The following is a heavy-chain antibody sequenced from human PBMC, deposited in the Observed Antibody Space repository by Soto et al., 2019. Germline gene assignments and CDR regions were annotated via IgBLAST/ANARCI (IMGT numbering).Heavy chain of an antibody. CDR2: IIPIFGTA. V-gene: IGHV1-69*01. CDR1: GGTFSMHA. Sequence: QVQLVQSGAEVRQPGSSVKVSCTASGGTFSMHAISWVRQAPGQGLEWMGGIIPIFGTANHGQKFQGRVTIIADESTSTVYMELSSLRSEDTAMYYCARGWGYDSNDYYYAYWGQGTLVIVSS. D-gene: IGHD3-22*01. CDR3: ARGWGYDSNDYYYAY. J-gene: IGHJ4*02.